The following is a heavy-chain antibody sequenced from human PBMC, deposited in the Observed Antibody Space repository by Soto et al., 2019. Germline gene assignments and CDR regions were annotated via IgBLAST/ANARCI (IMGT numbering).Heavy chain of an antibody. Sequence: SETLSLTCAVSGYPISSGYYWGWIRQPPGKGLEWIGIIHHSGSTYYNPSLRSRITISVDTSKNQFSLKMPSVTAADTAVSYCARSSGYVPGRYWGQGILVTVSS. CDR3: ARSSGYVPGRY. CDR1: GYPISSGYY. CDR2: IHHSGST. D-gene: IGHD5-12*01. J-gene: IGHJ4*01. V-gene: IGHV4-38-2*01.